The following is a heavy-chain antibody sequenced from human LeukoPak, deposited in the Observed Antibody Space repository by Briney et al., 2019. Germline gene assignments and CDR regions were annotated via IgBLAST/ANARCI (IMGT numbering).Heavy chain of an antibody. CDR2: IYYSGST. D-gene: IGHD2-2*01. Sequence: SETLSLTCTVSGGSISSYYWSWIRQPPGKGLEWIGYIYYSGSTNYNPSLKSRVTISVDTSKNQFSLKLSSVTAADTAVYYCAREGYCSSTSCYEAGDDAFDIWGQGTMVTVSS. CDR1: GGSISSYY. V-gene: IGHV4-59*01. J-gene: IGHJ3*02. CDR3: AREGYCSSTSCYEAGDDAFDI.